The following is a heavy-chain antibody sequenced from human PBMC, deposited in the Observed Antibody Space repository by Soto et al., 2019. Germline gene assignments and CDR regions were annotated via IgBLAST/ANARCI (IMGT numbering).Heavy chain of an antibody. Sequence: QVQLVQSGAEVKKPESSVKVSCKAPGGTFSTYAISWVRQAPGQGLEWMGGIIPMFGTANYAQRFQDRVTITADEFTNTVYMELSSLRSEVTAVYFCASGIQLWLRRINNGYSGWGQGTLVTVSS. CDR1: GGTFSTYA. D-gene: IGHD5-18*01. V-gene: IGHV1-69*12. CDR2: IIPMFGTA. J-gene: IGHJ4*02. CDR3: ASGIQLWLRRINNGYSG.